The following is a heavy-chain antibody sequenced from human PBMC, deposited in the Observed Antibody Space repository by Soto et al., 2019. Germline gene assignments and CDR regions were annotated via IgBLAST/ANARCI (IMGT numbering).Heavy chain of an antibody. CDR3: SGRVTDAPT. J-gene: IGHJ5*02. V-gene: IGHV4-4*02. CDR1: GGSISSGW. CDR2: ILYSGRT. Sequence: SETLCLTCAVSGGSISSGWWTWVRQPPGKGLEWIGEILYSGRTNYNSSLNSRVTISMDKSKKQFSLNLSSVTAADTAVYYCSGRVTDAPTWGQGALVTVSS. D-gene: IGHD3-10*01.